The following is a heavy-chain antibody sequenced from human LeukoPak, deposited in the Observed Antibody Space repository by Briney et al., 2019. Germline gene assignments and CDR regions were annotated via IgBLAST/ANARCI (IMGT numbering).Heavy chain of an antibody. V-gene: IGHV3-48*03. CDR2: ISSSGSTI. CDR1: GFTSSSYE. CDR3: AELGITMIGGV. J-gene: IGHJ6*04. D-gene: IGHD3-10*02. Sequence: GGSWNFSGQPSGFTSSSYEMTWAGQAPGKGLKWVSYISSSGSTIYYADSVKGRFTISRDNAKNSLYLQMNSLRAEDTAVYYCAELGITMIGGVWGKGTTVTISS.